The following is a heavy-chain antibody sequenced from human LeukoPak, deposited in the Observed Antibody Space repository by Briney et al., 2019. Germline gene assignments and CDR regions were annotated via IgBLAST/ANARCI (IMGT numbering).Heavy chain of an antibody. CDR3: AKGCSSTSCYNDY. Sequence: PGGSLRLSCAASGFTFGSYAMHWVRQAPGKGLEWVAVISYDGSNKYYADSVKGRFTISRDDSKNTLFLQMNGLRAEDTAVYYCAKGCSSTSCYNDYWGQGTLVTVSS. J-gene: IGHJ4*02. D-gene: IGHD2-2*01. CDR1: GFTFGSYA. CDR2: ISYDGSNK. V-gene: IGHV3-30-3*01.